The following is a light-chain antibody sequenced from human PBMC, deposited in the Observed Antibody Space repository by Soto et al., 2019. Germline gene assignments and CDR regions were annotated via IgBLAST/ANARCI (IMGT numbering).Light chain of an antibody. Sequence: DIQMTQSPSSLSASVGYRVTITCRTSPGISNYLAWYQQKPGKVPKLLIYAASTLQSGVPSRFNGSGSGTEFTLTISSLQPEDVATYYCQNYIGFGPGTKVDIK. CDR1: PGISNY. J-gene: IGKJ3*01. CDR2: AAS. V-gene: IGKV1-27*01. CDR3: QNYIG.